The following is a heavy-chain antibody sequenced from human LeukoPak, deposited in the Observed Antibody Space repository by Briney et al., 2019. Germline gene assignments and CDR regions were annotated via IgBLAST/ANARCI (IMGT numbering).Heavy chain of an antibody. V-gene: IGHV3-53*01. CDR1: GFTVSSDY. J-gene: IGHJ4*02. D-gene: IGHD4-11*01. CDR2: IYSGGTT. CDR3: AKLTTS. Sequence: GGSLRLSCAASGFTVSSDYMTWVRQAPGKGLEWVSVIYSGGTTYYADSVKGRFTISRDNSNNTLYLQMNSLRAEDTAVYYCAKLTTSWGQGTLVTVSS.